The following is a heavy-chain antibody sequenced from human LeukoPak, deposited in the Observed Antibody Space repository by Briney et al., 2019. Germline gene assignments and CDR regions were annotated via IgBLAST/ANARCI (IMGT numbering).Heavy chain of an antibody. CDR3: ARAAPDYGDFPTPYYFDY. V-gene: IGHV4-30-4*01. D-gene: IGHD4-17*01. CDR2: IYYSGNT. J-gene: IGHJ4*02. CDR1: GGSISSGGFY. Sequence: KASETLSLTCTVSGGSISSGGFYWSWIRQPPGKGLEWIGYIYYSGNTYYTPSLKSRVTISLDTSKNQFSLKLSSVTAADTAIYYCARAAPDYGDFPTPYYFDYWGQGTLVTVSS.